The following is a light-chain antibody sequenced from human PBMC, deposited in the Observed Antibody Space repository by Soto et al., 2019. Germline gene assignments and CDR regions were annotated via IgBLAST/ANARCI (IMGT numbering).Light chain of an antibody. Sequence: DVVLTQPPISVPVTVGQLASSSCRSSQSLVSCYGVSFLNWFQQCLVQSPRRRIYDVSKRESGVPDRPRGSGKRSDFTMKISRVAAEDIGIHYYYQGTHWPPFTIGPRTRVYF. CDR2: DVS. V-gene: IGKV2-30*01. CDR1: QSLVSCYGVSF. J-gene: IGKJ3*01. CDR3: YQGTHWPPFT.